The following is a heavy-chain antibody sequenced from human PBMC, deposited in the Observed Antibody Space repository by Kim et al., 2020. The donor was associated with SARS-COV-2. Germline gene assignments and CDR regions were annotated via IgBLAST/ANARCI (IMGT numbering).Heavy chain of an antibody. J-gene: IGHJ2*01. CDR2: ITSDADPK. CDR1: GFPFSRFA. Sequence: GGSLRLSCGTSGFPFSRFAMDWVRQAPGKGLEWISHITSDADPKYYADSVEGRFTVSRDNGRGSVYLHMYSLRVEDTAVYYCVRAQSYGYRHWYFDLWGRGTLVTVSS. D-gene: IGHD5-18*01. V-gene: IGHV3-48*03. CDR3: VRAQSYGYRHWYFDL.